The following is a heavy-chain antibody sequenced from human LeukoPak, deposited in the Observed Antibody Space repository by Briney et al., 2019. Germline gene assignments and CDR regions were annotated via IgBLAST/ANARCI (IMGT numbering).Heavy chain of an antibody. CDR1: GYTFTGYY. V-gene: IGHV1-2*02. CDR2: INLNSGGT. D-gene: IGHD3-3*01. Sequence: ASVKVSCKASGYTFTGYYMHWVRQAPGQGLEWMGWINLNSGGTNYAQKFQGRVTMTRDTSISTAYMELSRLRSDDTAVYYCAVDYDFWSGYYFWGQGALVTVSS. CDR3: AVDYDFWSGYYF. J-gene: IGHJ4*02.